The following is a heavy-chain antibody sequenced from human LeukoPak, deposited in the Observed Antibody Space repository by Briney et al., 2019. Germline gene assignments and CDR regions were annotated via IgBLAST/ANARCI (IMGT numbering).Heavy chain of an antibody. V-gene: IGHV3-48*03. J-gene: IGHJ3*02. CDR3: ARDNTLDSYCSGGTCFTNAFDI. CDR2: ISISGRTI. CDR1: GLTFSSSE. D-gene: IGHD2-15*01. Sequence: GGSLRLSCAASGLTFSSSEVKWVGPARGKGLGLVSSISISGRTIYYADSVKGRFTISRDNAKTSLYLQMNSLRAEDTAVYYCARDNTLDSYCSGGTCFTNAFDIWGQGTMVTVSS.